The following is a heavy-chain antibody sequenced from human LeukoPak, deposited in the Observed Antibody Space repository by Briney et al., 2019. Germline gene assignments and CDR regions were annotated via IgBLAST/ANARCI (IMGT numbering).Heavy chain of an antibody. V-gene: IGHV3-11*04. CDR2: ISSSGSTI. D-gene: IGHD2-15*01. J-gene: IGHJ5*02. CDR1: GFTFGDYY. Sequence: GGSLRLSCAASGFTFGDYYMSWIRQAPGKGLEWVSYISSSGSTIYYADSVKGRFTISRDNAKNSLYLQMNSLRAEDTAVYYCARVKVVAATQVVGNWFDPWGQGTLVTVSS. CDR3: ARVKVVAATQVVGNWFDP.